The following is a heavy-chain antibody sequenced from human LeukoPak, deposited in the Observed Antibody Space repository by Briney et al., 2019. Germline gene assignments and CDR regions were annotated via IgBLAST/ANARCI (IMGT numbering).Heavy chain of an antibody. V-gene: IGHV3-23*01. CDR1: GFTFSSYA. D-gene: IGHD1-26*01. CDR3: VKDVGVTSRYWFDP. Sequence: GGSLRLSCAASGFTFSSYAVSWVRQAPGKGLEWVSAISGSGGSPHYAESVKGRFTISRDNSKSTLYLQMNSLRAEDTAVFYCVKDVGVTSRYWFDPWGQGTQVTVSS. CDR2: ISGSGGSP. J-gene: IGHJ5*02.